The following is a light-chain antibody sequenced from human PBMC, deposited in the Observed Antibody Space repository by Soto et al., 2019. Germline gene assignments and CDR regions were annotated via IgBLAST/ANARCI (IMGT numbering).Light chain of an antibody. J-gene: IGKJ1*01. V-gene: IGKV3D-15*03. CDR3: HQRQSWPRT. Sequence: EKVMTQSPATLSSFPGDRVTLSCRASQYINTRLAWYQHRPGQAPRLLIYQTSLRAAGIPARFSASGSGTDFTLTISDVQPEDFALYYCHQRQSWPRTFGQGTKVDIK. CDR2: QTS. CDR1: QYINTR.